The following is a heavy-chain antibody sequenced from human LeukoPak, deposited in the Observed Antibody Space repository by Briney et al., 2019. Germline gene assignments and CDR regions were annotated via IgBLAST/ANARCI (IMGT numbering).Heavy chain of an antibody. J-gene: IGHJ4*02. D-gene: IGHD6-13*01. CDR2: ISRSSNYI. V-gene: IGHV3-21*01. CDR3: ARDLAALFDY. CDR1: GFIFSSYS. Sequence: GGSLRLSCAVSGFIFSSYSMNWVRQAPGKGLEWVSSISRSSNYIYYADSLKGRFTISRDNAKNSLYLQMNSLRAEDTAVYYCARDLAALFDYWGQGTLVTVSS.